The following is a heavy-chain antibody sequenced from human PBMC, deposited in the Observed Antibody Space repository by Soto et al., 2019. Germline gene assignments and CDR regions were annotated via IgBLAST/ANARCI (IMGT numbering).Heavy chain of an antibody. CDR3: AREAGWQRMVPYD. J-gene: IGHJ4*02. CDR2: ISAFNGDT. CDR1: GYTFTSYG. V-gene: IGHV1-18*04. Sequence: QVQLVQSGTEVKKPGASVNVSCKAFGYTFTSYGFSWVRQVPGQGLEWLGWISAFNGDTQYAQTMKGRLTVTTDTSTTTVHMELRSLTPADTAVYYFAREAGWQRMVPYDWGQGTLGTVS. D-gene: IGHD6-25*01.